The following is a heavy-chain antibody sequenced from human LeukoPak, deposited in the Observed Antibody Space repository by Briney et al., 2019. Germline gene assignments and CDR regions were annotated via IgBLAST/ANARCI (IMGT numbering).Heavy chain of an antibody. CDR2: INHSGST. Sequence: SETLSLTCAVYGGSFSGYYWSWIRQPPGKGLEWIGEINHSGSTNYNPSLKSRVTISVDTSKNQFSLKLSSVTAADTAVYYCAGLFDYGDGHYYYYYMDVWGKGTTVTVSS. V-gene: IGHV4-34*01. CDR3: AGLFDYGDGHYYYYYMDV. D-gene: IGHD4-17*01. CDR1: GGSFSGYY. J-gene: IGHJ6*03.